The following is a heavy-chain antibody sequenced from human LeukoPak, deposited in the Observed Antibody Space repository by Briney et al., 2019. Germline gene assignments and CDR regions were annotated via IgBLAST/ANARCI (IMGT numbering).Heavy chain of an antibody. D-gene: IGHD3-3*01. CDR1: GYTFTGYY. CDR3: ARGPLLNYDFWSGLEDWFDP. Sequence: GASVEVSCKASGYTFTGYYMHWVRQAPGQGLEWMGWINPNSGGTNYAQKFQGRVTMTRDTSISTAYMELSRLRSDDTAVYYCARGPLLNYDFWSGLEDWFDPWGQGTLVTVSS. J-gene: IGHJ5*02. CDR2: INPNSGGT. V-gene: IGHV1-2*02.